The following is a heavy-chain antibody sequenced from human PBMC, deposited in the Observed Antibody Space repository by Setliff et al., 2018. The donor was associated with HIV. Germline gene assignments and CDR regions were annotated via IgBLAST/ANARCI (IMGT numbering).Heavy chain of an antibody. V-gene: IGHV3-30*04. Sequence: PGGSLRLSCAASGFTFSSHAMHWVRQAPGKGLEWVAIISYDETNQYYADSVKGRFTISRDNAKNSLYLQMNSLRAEDTAVYYCAKERDWDIVVVPAAKGFDYWGQGTRVTVSS. J-gene: IGHJ4*02. CDR2: ISYDETNQ. D-gene: IGHD2-2*01. CDR1: GFTFSSHA. CDR3: AKERDWDIVVVPAAKGFDY.